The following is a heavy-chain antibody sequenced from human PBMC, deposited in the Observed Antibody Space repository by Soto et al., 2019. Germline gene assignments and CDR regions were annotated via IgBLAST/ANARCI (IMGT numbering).Heavy chain of an antibody. CDR1: GGSFSTYY. J-gene: IGHJ4*02. V-gene: IGHV4-34*01. CDR3: TGPYPYYFDS. CDR2: INHSGHT. Sequence: QVQLQQWGAGLLKPSETLSLTCTVYGGSFSTYYWSWIRQPPGKGLEWIGEINHSGHTNYNPSLMGRVTMSFDTSKNQFSLKLSSVTAAGTAVYYCTGPYPYYFDSWGQGTLVTVSS.